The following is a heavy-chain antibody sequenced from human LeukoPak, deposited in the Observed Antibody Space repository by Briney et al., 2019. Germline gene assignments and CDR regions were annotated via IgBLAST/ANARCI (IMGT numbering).Heavy chain of an antibody. CDR2: IYSGGAT. CDR1: EFSVSSNY. CDR3: ARGRFSGPDDY. Sequence: GGSLRLSCAVSEFSVSSNYMNWVRQAPGKGLEWVSVIYSGGATYYADSVMGRFTISRDNSKNMVSLQMTSLGAEDTAVYYCARGRFSGPDDYWGQGTLVTVSS. J-gene: IGHJ4*02. D-gene: IGHD6-19*01. V-gene: IGHV3-53*01.